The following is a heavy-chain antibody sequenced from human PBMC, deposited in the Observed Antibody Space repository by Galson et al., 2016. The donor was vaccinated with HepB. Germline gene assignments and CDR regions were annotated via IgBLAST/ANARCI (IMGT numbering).Heavy chain of an antibody. J-gene: IGHJ6*04. V-gene: IGHV3-30-3*01. D-gene: IGHD1-1*01. Sequence: SLRLSCAASGFTFSTYAIHWVRQAPGKGLEWVAVISYVGDHKYYADSVKGRFTISRDNSKNTLYLQMNSLRTEDTAVYYCGRDETGVGFSGGMDVWGKGTTVTVSS. CDR3: GRDETGVGFSGGMDV. CDR2: ISYVGDHK. CDR1: GFTFSTYA.